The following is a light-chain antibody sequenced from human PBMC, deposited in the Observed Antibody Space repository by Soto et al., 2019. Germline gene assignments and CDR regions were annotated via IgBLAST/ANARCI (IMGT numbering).Light chain of an antibody. Sequence: EIVLTQSPATLSLPPGERATLSCRASQRVSCYLAWYQQKPCQAPRLLIYDASNRATGMPARFRGSGSGTDFTLTISTLKPEHCAVFVCQPRSHRPSTFGNWNKVPIK. CDR1: QRVSCY. CDR3: QPRSHRPST. V-gene: IGKV3-11*01. CDR2: DAS. J-gene: IGKJ1*01.